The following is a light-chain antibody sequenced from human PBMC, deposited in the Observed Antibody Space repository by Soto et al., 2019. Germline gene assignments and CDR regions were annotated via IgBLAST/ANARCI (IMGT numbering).Light chain of an antibody. J-gene: IGLJ3*02. CDR2: EGS. V-gene: IGLV2-23*01. CDR3: CSYAGSSTLWV. Sequence: QSALTQPASVSGSPGQSITISCTGTNNDVGSYTLVSWYQQHPGKAPKVMIYEGSKRPSGVSNRCSGSKSGNTASLTISGLQAEDEADYYCCSYAGSSTLWVFGGGTKLTVL. CDR1: NNDVGSYTL.